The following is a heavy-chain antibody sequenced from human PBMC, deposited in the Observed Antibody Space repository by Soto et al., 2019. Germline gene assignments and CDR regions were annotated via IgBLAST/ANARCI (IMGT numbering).Heavy chain of an antibody. CDR2: ISSSGSTI. V-gene: IGHV3-48*03. Sequence: GWSLRLSCAASGFTFSSYEMNWVRQAPGKGLEWVSYISSSGSTIYYADSVKGRLTISRDNAKNSLYLQMNSLRAEDTAVYYCTRLVRLDYWGKGTLVTVSS. CDR1: GFTFSSYE. J-gene: IGHJ4*02. CDR3: TRLVRLDY. D-gene: IGHD1-26*01.